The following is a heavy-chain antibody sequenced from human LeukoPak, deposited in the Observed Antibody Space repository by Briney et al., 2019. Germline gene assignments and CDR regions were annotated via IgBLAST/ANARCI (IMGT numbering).Heavy chain of an antibody. Sequence: GRSLRLSCAASGFTFSSYAMHWVRQAPGKGLEWVAVISYDGSNKYYADSVKGRFTISRDNSKNTLYLQMNSLRAEGTAVYYCASQYYYDSSGYYPLDYWGQGTLVTVSS. D-gene: IGHD3-22*01. J-gene: IGHJ4*02. CDR1: GFTFSSYA. CDR2: ISYDGSNK. V-gene: IGHV3-30-3*01. CDR3: ASQYYYDSSGYYPLDY.